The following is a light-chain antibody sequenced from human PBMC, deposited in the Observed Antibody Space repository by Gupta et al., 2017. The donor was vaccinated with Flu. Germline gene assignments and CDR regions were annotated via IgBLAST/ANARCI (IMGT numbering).Light chain of an antibody. CDR3: QQYDNLPIT. J-gene: IGKJ5*01. Sequence: DIQMTQSPSSLSASVGDRVTITCQASQDISNYLHWYQQKPGKAPKLLIYDASNLETGVPSRFSGSGSGTDVTFTISSLQPEDIATDYCQQYDNLPITFGQGTRLEIK. CDR1: QDISNY. V-gene: IGKV1-33*01. CDR2: DAS.